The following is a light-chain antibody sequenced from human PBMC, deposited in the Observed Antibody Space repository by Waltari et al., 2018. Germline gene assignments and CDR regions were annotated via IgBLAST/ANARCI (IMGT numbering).Light chain of an antibody. CDR1: ILAKKY. Sequence: SSELTQPASVSVSLAQTAVITCSGDILAKKYGRWFQQKPGQAPVLFIYKDIERPSGIPDRFSGSSSGTTLTLTISGAQVEDEAAYYCYSAADNHRVLFGGGTKLTVL. J-gene: IGLJ2*01. V-gene: IGLV3-27*01. CDR3: YSAADNHRVL. CDR2: KDI.